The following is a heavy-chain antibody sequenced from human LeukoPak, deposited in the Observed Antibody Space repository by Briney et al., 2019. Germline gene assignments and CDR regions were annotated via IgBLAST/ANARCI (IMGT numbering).Heavy chain of an antibody. CDR3: ARDRALGVEDAFDI. J-gene: IGHJ3*02. D-gene: IGHD2-21*01. V-gene: IGHV1-2*04. Sequence: ASVKASCKASGYTFTGYYMHWVRQALGQGLEWMGWINPNSGGTNYAQKFQGWVTMTRDTSISTAYMELSRLRSDDTAVYYCARDRALGVEDAFDIWGQGTMVTVSS. CDR2: INPNSGGT. CDR1: GYTFTGYY.